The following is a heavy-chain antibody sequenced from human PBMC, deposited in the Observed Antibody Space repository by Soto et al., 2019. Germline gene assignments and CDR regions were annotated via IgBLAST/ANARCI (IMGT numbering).Heavy chain of an antibody. D-gene: IGHD1-7*01. Sequence: GGSLRLSCAASGFTFSSYAMHWVRQAPGKGLEWVAVISYDGSNKYYADSVKGRFTISRDNSKNTLYLQMNSLRAEDTAVCYCARGTSGWGQGKMVTVS. CDR3: ARGTSG. CDR2: ISYDGSNK. V-gene: IGHV3-30-3*01. J-gene: IGHJ3*01. CDR1: GFTFSSYA.